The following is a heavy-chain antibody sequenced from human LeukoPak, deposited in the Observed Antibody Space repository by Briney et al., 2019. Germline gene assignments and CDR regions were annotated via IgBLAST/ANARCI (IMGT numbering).Heavy chain of an antibody. V-gene: IGHV3-33*01. CDR3: ARDPSGSGWSLNN. J-gene: IGHJ4*02. D-gene: IGHD6-19*01. Sequence: PGGSLRLSCTASGFNFGSDAMHWVRQAPGNGLEWVAFIWYDGSNDHYADSVKGRFTISRDNSKNTVCLQMNSLRVEDTAVYYCARDPSGSGWSLNNWGQGTLVTVSS. CDR1: GFNFGSDA. CDR2: IWYDGSND.